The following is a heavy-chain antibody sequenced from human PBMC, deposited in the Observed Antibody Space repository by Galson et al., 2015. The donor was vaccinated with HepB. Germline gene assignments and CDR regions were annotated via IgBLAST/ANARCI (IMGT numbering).Heavy chain of an antibody. D-gene: IGHD6-19*01. CDR3: ARGGWGIAVFWFDP. CDR2: INHSGST. Sequence: ETLSLTCAVYGGSFSGYYWSWIRQPPGKGLEWIGEINHSGSTNYNPSLKSRVTISVDTSKNQFSLKLSSVTAADTAVYYCARGGWGIAVFWFDPWGQGTLVTVSS. CDR1: GGSFSGYY. J-gene: IGHJ5*02. V-gene: IGHV4-34*01.